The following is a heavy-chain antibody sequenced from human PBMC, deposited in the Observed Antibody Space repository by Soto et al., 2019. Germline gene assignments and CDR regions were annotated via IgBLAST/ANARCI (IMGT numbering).Heavy chain of an antibody. CDR3: ARDIVVVVAAYYYYYYGMDV. V-gene: IGHV3-30-3*01. J-gene: IGHJ6*01. Sequence: QVQLVESGGGVVQPGRSLRLSCAASGFTFSSYAMHWVRQAPGKGLEWVAVISYDGSNKYYADSVKGRFTISRDNSKNTLYLQMNSLRAEDTAVYYCARDIVVVVAAYYYYYYGMDVW. D-gene: IGHD2-15*01. CDR1: GFTFSSYA. CDR2: ISYDGSNK.